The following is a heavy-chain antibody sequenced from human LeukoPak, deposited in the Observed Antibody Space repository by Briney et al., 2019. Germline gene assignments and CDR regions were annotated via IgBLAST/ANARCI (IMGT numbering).Heavy chain of an antibody. J-gene: IGHJ4*02. V-gene: IGHV4-59*01. D-gene: IGHD5-18*01. CDR1: GDSISSNY. CDR3: VRDRTAMANFDY. CDR2: VFYTRST. Sequence: SETLSLTCTVSGDSISSNYWSWIRQPPGKGLEWIGYVFYTRSTNYNTSLKSRVTISVDTSKNHFSLKLTSVTAADTAVYYCVRDRTAMANFDYWGQGTLVTVSS.